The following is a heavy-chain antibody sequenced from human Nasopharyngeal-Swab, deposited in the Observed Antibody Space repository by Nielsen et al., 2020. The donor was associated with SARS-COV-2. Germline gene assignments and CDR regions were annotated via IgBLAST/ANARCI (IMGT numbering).Heavy chain of an antibody. D-gene: IGHD6-19*01. Sequence: GESLKISCAASGFTFSSFVFHCVLQAPGKGLVWVAFMSYDGSNTYYADSVKGRFTISRDNSKKTLYLQMNSLRAEDTAVYYCARVGSTGWYPFDLDYWGQGTLVTVSS. CDR2: MSYDGSNT. CDR1: GFTFSSFV. V-gene: IGHV3-30*04. J-gene: IGHJ4*02. CDR3: ARVGSTGWYPFDLDY.